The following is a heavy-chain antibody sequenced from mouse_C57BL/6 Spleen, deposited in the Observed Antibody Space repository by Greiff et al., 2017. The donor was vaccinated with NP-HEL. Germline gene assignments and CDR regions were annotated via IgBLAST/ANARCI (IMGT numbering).Heavy chain of an antibody. CDR2: IYPGSGNT. D-gene: IGHD2-4*01. Sequence: QVQLQQSGAELVRPGASVKLSCKASGYTFTDYYINWVKQRPGQGLEWIARIYPGSGNTYYNEKFKGKATLTAEKSSSTAYMQLSSLTSEDSAVYFGARSGDYDPFYYAMDYWGQGTSVTVSS. CDR1: GYTFTDYY. V-gene: IGHV1-76*01. J-gene: IGHJ4*01. CDR3: ARSGDYDPFYYAMDY.